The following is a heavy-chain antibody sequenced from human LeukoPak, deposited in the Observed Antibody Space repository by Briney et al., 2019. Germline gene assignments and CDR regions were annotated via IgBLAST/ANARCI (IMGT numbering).Heavy chain of an antibody. CDR2: ISGSGGST. CDR1: GFTSSSYA. Sequence: GGSLRLSCAASGFTSSSYAMRWVRHAPGKGLHWVSAISGSGGSTYYADSVKGRFTISRDNSKNTLYLQMNSLRAEDTAVYYCAKVGGYSSGWQGFDYWGQGTLVTVSS. J-gene: IGHJ4*02. CDR3: AKVGGYSSGWQGFDY. V-gene: IGHV3-23*01. D-gene: IGHD6-19*01.